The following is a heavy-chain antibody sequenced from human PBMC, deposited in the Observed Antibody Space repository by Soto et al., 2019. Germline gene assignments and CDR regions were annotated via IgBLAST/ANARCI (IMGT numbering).Heavy chain of an antibody. Sequence: QVQLVESEGGVVQPGRSLRLSCAASGFTFSSYAMHWVRQAPGKGLEWVAVISYDGSNKYYADSVKGRFTISRDNSKKTLYLQMNSLIAEDTAVYYCAKDHSNITSWYFDYFDYWGQGTLVTVSS. J-gene: IGHJ4*02. V-gene: IGHV3-30*18. CDR3: AKDHSNITSWYFDYFDY. CDR2: ISYDGSNK. D-gene: IGHD6-13*01. CDR1: GFTFSSYA.